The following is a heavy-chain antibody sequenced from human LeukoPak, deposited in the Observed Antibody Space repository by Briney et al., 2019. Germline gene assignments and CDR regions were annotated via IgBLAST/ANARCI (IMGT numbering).Heavy chain of an antibody. J-gene: IGHJ3*02. D-gene: IGHD2-2*02. Sequence: GASVKVSCKASGYTFTGYYMHWVRQAPGQGLEWMGWINPNSGGTNYAQKFQGRATMTRDTSISTAYMELSRLRSDDTAVYYCARGFKDIVVVPAAIRADAFDIWGQGTMVTVSS. CDR3: ARGFKDIVVVPAAIRADAFDI. CDR1: GYTFTGYY. CDR2: INPNSGGT. V-gene: IGHV1-2*02.